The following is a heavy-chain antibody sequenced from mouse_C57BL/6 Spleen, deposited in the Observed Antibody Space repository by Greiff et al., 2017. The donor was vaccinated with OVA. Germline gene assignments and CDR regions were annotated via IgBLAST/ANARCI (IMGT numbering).Heavy chain of an antibody. CDR1: GFSLTSYG. D-gene: IGHD2-1*01. Sequence: VQLQQSGPGLVQPSQSLSITCTVSGFSLTSYGVHWVRQSPGKGLEWLGVIWSGGSTDYNAAFISRLSISKDNSTSQFFSIMNSLQADDTATYYCARNSIYFFDYWGPGTTLTVSS. CDR3: ARNSIYFFDY. CDR2: IWSGGST. V-gene: IGHV2-2*01. J-gene: IGHJ2*01.